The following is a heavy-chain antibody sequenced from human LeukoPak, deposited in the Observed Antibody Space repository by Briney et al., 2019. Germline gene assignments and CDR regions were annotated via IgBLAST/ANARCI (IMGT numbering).Heavy chain of an antibody. D-gene: IGHD6-19*01. CDR2: INPSGGST. CDR1: GYTFTSYG. Sequence: ASVKVSCKASGYTFTSYGISWVRQAPGQGLEWMGIINPSGGSTSYAQKFQGRVTMTRDTSTSTVYMELSSLRSEDTAVYYCARDEKIVGIAVAAHFDYWGQGTLVTVSS. J-gene: IGHJ4*02. CDR3: ARDEKIVGIAVAAHFDY. V-gene: IGHV1-46*01.